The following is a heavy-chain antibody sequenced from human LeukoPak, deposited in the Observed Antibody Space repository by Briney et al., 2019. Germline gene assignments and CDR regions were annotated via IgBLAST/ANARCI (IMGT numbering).Heavy chain of an antibody. CDR1: GFTFSSYA. Sequence: SGGSLRLSCAASGFTFSSYAMSWVRQVPGKGLEWVSAISGSGGSTYYADSVKGRFTISRDNSKNTLYLQMNSLRAEDTAVYYCAKDLRPDRGSGKESDYWGQGTLVTVSS. J-gene: IGHJ4*02. V-gene: IGHV3-23*01. D-gene: IGHD3-10*01. CDR2: ISGSGGST. CDR3: AKDLRPDRGSGKESDY.